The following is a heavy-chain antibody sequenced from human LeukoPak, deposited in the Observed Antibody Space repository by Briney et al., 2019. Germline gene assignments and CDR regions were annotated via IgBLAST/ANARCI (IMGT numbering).Heavy chain of an antibody. Sequence: PEGSLRLSCAASGFTFSSYWMSWVRQAPGKGLEWVANIKQDGSEKYYVDSVKGRFTISRDNAKNSLYLQMNSLRAEDTAVYYCARVEHGRHIVATIGWGYYYGMDVWGQGTTVTVSS. V-gene: IGHV3-7*01. CDR2: IKQDGSEK. D-gene: IGHD5-12*01. CDR1: GFTFSSYW. J-gene: IGHJ6*02. CDR3: ARVEHGRHIVATIGWGYYYGMDV.